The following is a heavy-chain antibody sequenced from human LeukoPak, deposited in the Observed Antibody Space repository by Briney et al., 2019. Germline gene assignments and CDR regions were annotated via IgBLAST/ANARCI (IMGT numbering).Heavy chain of an antibody. CDR2: INHSGST. J-gene: IGHJ6*02. D-gene: IGHD3-3*01. CDR1: GGSFSGYY. Sequence: SETLSLTCAVYGGSFSGYYWSWIRQPPGKGLEWIGEINHSGSTNYNPSLKSRVTISVDTSKNQFSLKLSSVTAADTAVYYCARFPEGYGFWSGYYYYGMDVWGQGTTVTVSS. V-gene: IGHV4-34*01. CDR3: ARFPEGYGFWSGYYYYGMDV.